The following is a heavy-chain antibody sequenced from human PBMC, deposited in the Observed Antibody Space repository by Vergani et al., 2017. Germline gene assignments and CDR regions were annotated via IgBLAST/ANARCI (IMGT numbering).Heavy chain of an antibody. J-gene: IGHJ4*02. Sequence: EVELVQSGPEMRTPGESLKISCKGSEYSFGNYWIGWVRQMPGKGLEWMGIIYPADSDTRYSPSFQGQVTISADKSIITAFLQWDSLKASDTALYYCARHTTYTDSWGQGTLVTVSS. CDR2: IYPADSDT. D-gene: IGHD1-1*01. V-gene: IGHV5-51*01. CDR1: EYSFGNYW. CDR3: ARHTTYTDS.